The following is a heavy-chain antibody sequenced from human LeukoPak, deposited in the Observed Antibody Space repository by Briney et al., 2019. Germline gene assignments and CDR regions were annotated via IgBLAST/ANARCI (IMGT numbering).Heavy chain of an antibody. CDR2: ISTGGGT. J-gene: IGHJ3*01. CDR1: GFTLSSYA. Sequence: PGGSLRLSCAASGFTLSSYAMSWVRQAPGEGLEWVSAISTGGGTHYADSVKGRFTISRDSSNNRLHLQMNSLRAEDTAVYYCAKDYSFSWYVQGAFDLWGQGTMVTVSS. CDR3: AKDYSFSWYVQGAFDL. V-gene: IGHV3-23*01. D-gene: IGHD6-13*01.